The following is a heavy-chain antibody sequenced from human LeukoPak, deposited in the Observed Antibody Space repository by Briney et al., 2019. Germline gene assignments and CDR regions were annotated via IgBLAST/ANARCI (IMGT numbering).Heavy chain of an antibody. J-gene: IGHJ4*02. CDR1: KYTLTELH. D-gene: IGHD1-26*01. CDR2: FGPDHTES. Sequence: ASVKVSCRVTKYTLTELHMYWVRQAPGKGLEWMGGFGPDHTESIYAQKFQGRVTMTEDATTDTAYMELRNLKSDDTAVYFCAADRKIVGTTSAYIYWGQGTLVTVSS. V-gene: IGHV1-24*01. CDR3: AADRKIVGTTSAYIY.